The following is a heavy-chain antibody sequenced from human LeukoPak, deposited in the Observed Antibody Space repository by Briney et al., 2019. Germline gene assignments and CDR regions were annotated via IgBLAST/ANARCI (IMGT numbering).Heavy chain of an antibody. V-gene: IGHV3-30*04. CDR3: ASPLTVTTYNDAFDI. CDR1: GFTFSTYA. J-gene: IGHJ3*02. D-gene: IGHD4-17*01. Sequence: GGSLRLSCAASGFTFSTYAMHWVRQAPGKGLEWVAVISYDGSNKYYADSVKGRFTISRDNSKNTLYLQMNSLRAEDTAVYYCASPLTVTTYNDAFDIWGQGTMVTVSS. CDR2: ISYDGSNK.